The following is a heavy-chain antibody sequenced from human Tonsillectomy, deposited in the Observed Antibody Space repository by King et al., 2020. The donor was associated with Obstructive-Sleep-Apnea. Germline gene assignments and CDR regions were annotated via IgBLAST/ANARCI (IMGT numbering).Heavy chain of an antibody. Sequence: VQLVESGGDLVQPGGSLRLSCAASGFTFSNYAMSWVRQAPGKGLEWVSAITSNGRSTHYADSVKGRFTISRDNSKNTLYLQMSSLRAEDTAVYYCAKTIFDPLNYYEYWGQGTQVTVSS. CDR1: GFTFSNYA. CDR2: ITSNGRST. D-gene: IGHD3-3*01. V-gene: IGHV3-23*04. CDR3: AKTIFDPLNYYEY. J-gene: IGHJ4*02.